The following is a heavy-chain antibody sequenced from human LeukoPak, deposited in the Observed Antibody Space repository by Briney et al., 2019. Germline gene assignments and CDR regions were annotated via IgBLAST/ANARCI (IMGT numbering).Heavy chain of an antibody. CDR3: AVLRGYSYGPTR. D-gene: IGHD5-18*01. Sequence: GGSLRLSCAASGFTFSSYSMNWVRQAPGEGLEWVSSISSSSSYIYYADSVKGRFTISRDNAKNSLYLQMNSLRAEDTAVYYCAVLRGYSYGPTRWGQGTLVTVSS. J-gene: IGHJ4*02. V-gene: IGHV3-21*01. CDR1: GFTFSSYS. CDR2: ISSSSSYI.